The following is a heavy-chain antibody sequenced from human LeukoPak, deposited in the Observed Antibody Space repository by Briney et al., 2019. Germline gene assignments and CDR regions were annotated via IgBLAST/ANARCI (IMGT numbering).Heavy chain of an antibody. V-gene: IGHV3-30*03. J-gene: IGHJ4*02. CDR3: ARDPIVVVPTAMPEVDY. Sequence: GGSLRLSCAASGFTFRNYGMHWVRQAPGKGLEWVAVISIDGTEKYYADSVKGRFTISRDNAKNSLYLQMNSLRAEDTAVYYCARDPIVVVPTAMPEVDYWGQGTLVTVSS. CDR2: ISIDGTEK. CDR1: GFTFRNYG. D-gene: IGHD2-2*01.